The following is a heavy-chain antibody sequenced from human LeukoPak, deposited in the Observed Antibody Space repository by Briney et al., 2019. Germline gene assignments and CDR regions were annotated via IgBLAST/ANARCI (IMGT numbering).Heavy chain of an antibody. J-gene: IGHJ4*02. V-gene: IGHV3-73*01. D-gene: IGHD1-26*01. Sequence: GGSLRLSCAASGFTFSGSAMHWARQASGKGLEWVGRIKNKANNYATAYAASVKGRFTISRDDSKNTAYLQMNSLKTEDTAVYYCTRLNSGSYRFDYWGQGTLVTVSS. CDR1: GFTFSGSA. CDR3: TRLNSGSYRFDY. CDR2: IKNKANNYAT.